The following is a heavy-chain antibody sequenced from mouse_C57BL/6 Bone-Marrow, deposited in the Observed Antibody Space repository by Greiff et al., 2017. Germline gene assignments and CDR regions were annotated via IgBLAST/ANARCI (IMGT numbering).Heavy chain of an antibody. V-gene: IGHV1-54*01. CDR1: GYAFTNYL. Sequence: QVQLQQSGAELVRPGTSVKVSCKASGYAFTNYLIEWVKQRPGQGLEWIGVINPGSGGTNYNEKFKGKATLTADKYSSTAYMQLSSLTSEDSAVYFCARSPAGFDYFDYWGQGTTLTVSS. D-gene: IGHD2-2*01. CDR3: ARSPAGFDYFDY. CDR2: INPGSGGT. J-gene: IGHJ2*01.